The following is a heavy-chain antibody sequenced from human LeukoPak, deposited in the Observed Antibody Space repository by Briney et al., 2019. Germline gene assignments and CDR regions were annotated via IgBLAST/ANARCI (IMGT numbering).Heavy chain of an antibody. J-gene: IGHJ4*02. V-gene: IGHV1-18*01. CDR2: ISAYNGNT. CDR3: ARDHDPETSRYFDWLSPRPLIDY. CDR1: GGTFSSYA. Sequence: GASAKVSCKASGGTFSSYAISWVRQAPGQGLEWIGWISAYNGNTNYAHKVQGRVTMTTDTSTRTTYMELRSLRSDDTAVYYCARDHDPETSRYFDWLSPRPLIDYWGQGTLVTVSS. D-gene: IGHD3-9*01.